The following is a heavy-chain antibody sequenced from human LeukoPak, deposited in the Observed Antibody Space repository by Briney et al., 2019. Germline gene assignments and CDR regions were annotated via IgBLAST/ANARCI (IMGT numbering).Heavy chain of an antibody. Sequence: GASVKVSCKASGYTFTSYDINWVRQATGQGLEWMGWMIPNSGNTGYAQKFQGRVTMTRNTSISTAYMELSSLRSEDTAVYYCARDRKGRDGYNSNAFDIWGQGTMVTVSS. CDR2: MIPNSGNT. J-gene: IGHJ3*02. D-gene: IGHD5-24*01. CDR3: ARDRKGRDGYNSNAFDI. CDR1: GYTFTSYD. V-gene: IGHV1-8*01.